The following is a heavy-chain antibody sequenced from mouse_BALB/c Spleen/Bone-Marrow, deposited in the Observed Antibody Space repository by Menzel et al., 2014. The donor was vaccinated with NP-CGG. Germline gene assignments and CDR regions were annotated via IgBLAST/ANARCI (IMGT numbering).Heavy chain of an antibody. CDR2: IDPANGNT. CDR1: GFNIKDTY. J-gene: IGHJ4*01. D-gene: IGHD4-1*01. Sequence: EVQLVESGAELVKPGASVKLSCTASGFNIKDTYMHWVKQRPEQGLEWIGRIDPANGNTKYDPKFQGKATITADTSSNTAYLQLSRRTSEDTAVYYCARWEYYAMDYWGQGTSVTVSS. V-gene: IGHV14-3*02. CDR3: ARWEYYAMDY.